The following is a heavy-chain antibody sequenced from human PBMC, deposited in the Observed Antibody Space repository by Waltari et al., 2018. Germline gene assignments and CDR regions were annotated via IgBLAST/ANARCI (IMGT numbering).Heavy chain of an antibody. D-gene: IGHD4-17*01. J-gene: IGHJ6*02. V-gene: IGHV3-9*01. CDR1: GFTFDYYG. CDR2: MIWYTGKE. Sequence: EVRLVESGGALVQPGRSLRLSCVVSGFTFDYYGIHWDRQPPGRGLEWVSGMIWYTGKEGYADSVKGRFTVSKDDAQKSLYLQMNNLRPEDTALYYCVKDLTAGGADVWGQGTTVIVSS. CDR3: VKDLTAGGADV.